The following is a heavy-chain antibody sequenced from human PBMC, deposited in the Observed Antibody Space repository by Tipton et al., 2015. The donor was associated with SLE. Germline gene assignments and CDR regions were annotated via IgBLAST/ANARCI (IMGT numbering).Heavy chain of an antibody. J-gene: IGHJ6*03. D-gene: IGHD3-3*01. Sequence: QLVQSGAEVKKPGESLKISCKGSGYSFTTYWIGWVRQMPGKGLEWVGIIYPGDSDTRYSPSFQGQVTISADKSISTAYLQWSSLKASDTAMYYCARGGDFWSGYYRYYYYYYMDVWGKGTTVTVSS. V-gene: IGHV5-51*03. CDR2: IYPGDSDT. CDR3: ARGGDFWSGYYRYYYYYYMDV. CDR1: GYSFTTYW.